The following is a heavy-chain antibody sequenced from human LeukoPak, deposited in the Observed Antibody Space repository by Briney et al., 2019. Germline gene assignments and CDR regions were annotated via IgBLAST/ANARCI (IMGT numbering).Heavy chain of an antibody. J-gene: IGHJ6*02. V-gene: IGHV4-59*01. CDR3: ARDYGSGYPSYYYGMDV. D-gene: IGHD3-10*01. CDR2: IYYSGSI. CDR1: GGSISTYY. Sequence: PSETLSLTCTVSGGSISTYYWNWLRQPPGKGLEWIGYIYYSGSIDYNPSLKSRVTISVDTSKNQFSLKLSSVTAADTAVYYCARDYGSGYPSYYYGMDVWGQGTTVTVSS.